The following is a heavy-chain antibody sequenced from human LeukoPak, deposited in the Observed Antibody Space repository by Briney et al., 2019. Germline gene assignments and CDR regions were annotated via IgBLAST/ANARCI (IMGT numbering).Heavy chain of an antibody. V-gene: IGHV3-30*18. CDR3: AKDGGDDFGDLGYYYGLDV. Sequence: PGGSLRLSCAASGFSFRSHGMHWVRQAPGKGLEWVAVVSYDGSNKYFADSVKGRFTISRDNSKNTLHLQMNSLRPEDTAVYYCAKDGGDDFGDLGYYYGLDVWGQGTTVTVSS. CDR1: GFSFRSHG. J-gene: IGHJ6*02. CDR2: VSYDGSNK. D-gene: IGHD4-17*01.